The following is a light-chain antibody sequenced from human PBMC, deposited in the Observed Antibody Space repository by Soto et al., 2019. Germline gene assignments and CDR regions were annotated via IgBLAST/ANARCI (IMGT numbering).Light chain of an antibody. J-gene: IGKJ4*01. CDR1: QSVLYSSNNKNY. Sequence: DIVMTQSPDSLAVSLGESATINCKSSQSVLYSSNNKNYLAWYQQKPGQPPKLLICWASTRESGVPDRFSGSGSGTDFTLTISSLQAEDVAVYYCQQYYRTPLTFGGGTKVDIK. CDR2: WAS. CDR3: QQYYRTPLT. V-gene: IGKV4-1*01.